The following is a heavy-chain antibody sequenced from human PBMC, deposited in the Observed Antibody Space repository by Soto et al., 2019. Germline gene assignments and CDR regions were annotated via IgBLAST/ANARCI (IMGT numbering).Heavy chain of an antibody. CDR1: GFTFSDHY. V-gene: IGHV3-72*01. CDR3: AKPAYFDAFDI. J-gene: IGHJ3*02. CDR2: TRNKLSIYTT. D-gene: IGHD1-26*01. Sequence: SGGSLRLSCAASGFTFSDHYMDWVRQAPGKGLEWVGRTRNKLSIYTTEYAASVRGRFTISRDDSKNSLYLQMNSLKTEDTAVYYCAKPAYFDAFDIWGPGTMVTVSS.